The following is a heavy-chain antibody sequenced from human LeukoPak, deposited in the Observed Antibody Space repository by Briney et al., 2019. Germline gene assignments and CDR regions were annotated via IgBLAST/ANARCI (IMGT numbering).Heavy chain of an antibody. CDR2: IEQDGGEK. D-gene: IGHD3-3*01. CDR3: ARTARSYSYDFWSGYSAD. CDR1: GFTFSNYW. Sequence: GGSLRLSCAASGFTFSNYWMRWVRQAPGKGLEWVADIEQDGGEKYYVDSVKGRFTISRDNAKNSLYLQMSSLRAEDTAVYYCARTARSYSYDFWSGYSADWGQGTLVTVSS. V-gene: IGHV3-7*01. J-gene: IGHJ4*02.